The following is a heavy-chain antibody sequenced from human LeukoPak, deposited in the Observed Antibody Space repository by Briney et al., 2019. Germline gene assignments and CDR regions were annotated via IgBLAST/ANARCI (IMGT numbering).Heavy chain of an antibody. CDR1: GFTFSSYG. V-gene: IGHV3-30*03. D-gene: IGHD3-16*02. J-gene: IGHJ4*02. Sequence: GGSLRLSCAASGFTFSSYGMHWVRQAPGKGLEWVAVISYDVGKKYYADSVKGRFTISRDNSKNTLYLQMNSLRAEDTAVYYCAREESIMITFGGVIVPHYRSPTFDYWGQGTLVTVSS. CDR2: ISYDVGKK. CDR3: AREESIMITFGGVIVPHYRSPTFDY.